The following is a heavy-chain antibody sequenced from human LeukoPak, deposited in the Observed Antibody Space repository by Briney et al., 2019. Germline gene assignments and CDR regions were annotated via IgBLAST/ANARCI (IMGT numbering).Heavy chain of an antibody. CDR3: ARTYYDILTPPGAFDI. CDR2: INPNSGGT. D-gene: IGHD3-9*01. CDR1: GYTFTGYY. V-gene: IGHV1-2*02. J-gene: IGHJ3*02. Sequence: ASVKVSCKASGYTFTGYYMHWVRQAPGRGLEWMGWINPNSGGTNYAQKLQGRVTMTTDTSTSTAYMELRSLRSDDTAVYYCARTYYDILTPPGAFDIWGQGTMVTVSS.